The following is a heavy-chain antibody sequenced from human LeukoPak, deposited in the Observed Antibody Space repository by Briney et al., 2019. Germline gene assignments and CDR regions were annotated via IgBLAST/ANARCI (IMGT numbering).Heavy chain of an antibody. V-gene: IGHV4-59*01. CDR1: GGSISSYY. Sequence: PSETLSLTCTVSGGSISSYYWSWIRQPPGKGLEWIGYIYYSGSTNYNPSLKSRVTISVDTHKNQFSLEMSSVTAADTAVYYCARSQLRYFDWLLPYWYFDLWGRGTLVTVSS. J-gene: IGHJ2*01. D-gene: IGHD3-9*01. CDR2: IYYSGST. CDR3: ARSQLRYFDWLLPYWYFDL.